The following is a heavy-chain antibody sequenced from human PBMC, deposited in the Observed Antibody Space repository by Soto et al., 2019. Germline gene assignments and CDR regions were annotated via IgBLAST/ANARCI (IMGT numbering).Heavy chain of an antibody. V-gene: IGHV4-31*03. CDR2: IYYGGST. D-gene: IGHD5-18*01. CDR1: GGSISSGGYY. CDR3: AREEGYSYGYSWYFDL. J-gene: IGHJ2*01. Sequence: QVQLQESGPGLVKPSQTLSLTCTVSGGSISSGGYYWSWIRQHPGKGLEWIGYIYYGGSTYYTPSLRSRVTISVDTSKNQFSLKLSSVTAADTAVYYCAREEGYSYGYSWYFDLWGRGTLVTVSS.